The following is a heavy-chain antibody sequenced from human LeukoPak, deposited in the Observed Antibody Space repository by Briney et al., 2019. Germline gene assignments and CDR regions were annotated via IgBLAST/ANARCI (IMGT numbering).Heavy chain of an antibody. J-gene: IGHJ6*03. CDR3: ARAPVSVYYYMDV. CDR1: GFTFSSYW. CDR2: INSDGSST. V-gene: IGHV3-74*01. Sequence: GGSLRLSCAASGFTFSSYWMHWVRQAPGKGLVWVPRINSDGSSTSYADSVKGRFTISRDNAKNTLYLQMNSLRAENTAVYCCARAPVSVYYYMDVWGKGTTVTVSS. D-gene: IGHD3-10*01.